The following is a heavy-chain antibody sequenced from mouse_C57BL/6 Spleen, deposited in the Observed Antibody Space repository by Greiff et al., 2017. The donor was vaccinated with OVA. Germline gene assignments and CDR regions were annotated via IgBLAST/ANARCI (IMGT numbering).Heavy chain of an antibody. Sequence: VQLQQSGAELVRPGTSVKVSCKASGYAFTNYLIEWVKQRPGQGLEWIGVINPGSGGTNYTEKFKGKATLPAAKSYNTAYMQLSSLTCEGSAVNFWARSEVTPWLAYWGQGTLVTVSA. D-gene: IGHD2-3*01. CDR3: ARSEVTPWLAY. CDR1: GYAFTNYL. J-gene: IGHJ3*01. V-gene: IGHV1-54*01. CDR2: INPGSGGT.